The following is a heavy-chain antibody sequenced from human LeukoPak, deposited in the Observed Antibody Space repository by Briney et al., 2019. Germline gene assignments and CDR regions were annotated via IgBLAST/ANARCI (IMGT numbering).Heavy chain of an antibody. CDR2: IYSGGST. CDR3: ARDGSYDSSGYYPDGSAFDI. D-gene: IGHD3-22*01. Sequence: GGSLRLSCAASGFTVSSNYMSWVRQAPGKGLEWVSVIYSGGSTYYADSVKGRFTISRDNSKNTLYLQMNSLSAEDTAVYYCARDGSYDSSGYYPDGSAFDIWGQGTMVTVSS. J-gene: IGHJ3*02. V-gene: IGHV3-66*01. CDR1: GFTVSSNY.